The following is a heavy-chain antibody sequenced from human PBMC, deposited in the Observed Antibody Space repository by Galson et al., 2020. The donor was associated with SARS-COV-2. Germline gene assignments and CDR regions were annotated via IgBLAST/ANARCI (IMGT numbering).Heavy chain of an antibody. Sequence: ASETLSLTCAVSGASVSSGSYYWSWIRQPPGQGLEWIGYISYTGSTNYNPSLKSRVTISVDMSNNQFSLKLSSVTAADTAVYYCARGGCSSTSCSLPLITWGQGTLVTVSS. CDR3: ARGGCSSTSCSLPLIT. D-gene: IGHD2-2*01. CDR1: GASVSSGSYY. J-gene: IGHJ5*02. V-gene: IGHV4-61*01. CDR2: ISYTGST.